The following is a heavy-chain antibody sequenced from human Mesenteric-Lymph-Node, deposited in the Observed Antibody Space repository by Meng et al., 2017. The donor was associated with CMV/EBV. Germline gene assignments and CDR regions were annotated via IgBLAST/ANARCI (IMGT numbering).Heavy chain of an antibody. J-gene: IGHJ4*02. CDR1: GFTLSHHD. V-gene: IGHV3-21*01. Sequence: GGSLRLSCAASGFTLSHHDMNWVRQAPGKGLEWVSSISSSSSYIYYADSVKGRFTISRDNAKNSLYLQMNSLRAEDTAVYYCARDPSIVGSVWGQGTLVTVSS. CDR3: ARDPSIVGSV. D-gene: IGHD1-26*01. CDR2: ISSSSSYI.